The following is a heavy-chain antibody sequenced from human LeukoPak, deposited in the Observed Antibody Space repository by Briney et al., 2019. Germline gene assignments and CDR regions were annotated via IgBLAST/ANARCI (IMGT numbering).Heavy chain of an antibody. CDR2: IIPIFGTA. J-gene: IGHJ5*02. CDR1: GGTFISYA. Sequence: SVKVSCKASGGTFISYAISWVRQAPGQGLEWMGGIIPIFGTANYAQKFQGRVTITTDESTSTAYMELSSLRSEDTAMYYCARGLLSAAGYNWFDPWGQGTLVTVSS. D-gene: IGHD6-13*01. V-gene: IGHV1-69*05. CDR3: ARGLLSAAGYNWFDP.